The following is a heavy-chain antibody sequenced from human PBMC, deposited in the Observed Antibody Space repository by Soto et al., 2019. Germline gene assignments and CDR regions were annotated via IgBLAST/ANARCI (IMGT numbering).Heavy chain of an antibody. Sequence: ASVKVSCKASGYTFTDYYIHWVRLAPGQGLDWMGWINPKSGLTSHAQNFRGRVTMTRDTSISTVYMELNRLTSDDRAIYFCARSDRSGSFDYWGQGTQVPVSS. CDR2: INPKSGLT. CDR1: GYTFTDYY. J-gene: IGHJ4*02. V-gene: IGHV1-2*02. D-gene: IGHD2-21*02. CDR3: ARSDRSGSFDY.